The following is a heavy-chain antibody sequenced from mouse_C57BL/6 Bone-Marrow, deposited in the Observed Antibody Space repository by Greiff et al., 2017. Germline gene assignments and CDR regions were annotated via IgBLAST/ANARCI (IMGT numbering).Heavy chain of an antibody. D-gene: IGHD1-1*01. CDR2: ISYSGST. Sequence: EVQLQESGPGLAKPSQTLSLTCSVTGYSITSDYWNWIRKFPGNKLAYMGYISYSGSTYYNPSLKRRISITRDTSKTQYYLQLNSVTTEDTATYYCARSSPPYYYGSSYWYFDVRGTGTTVTVSS. V-gene: IGHV3-8*01. J-gene: IGHJ1*03. CDR3: ARSSPPYYYGSSYWYFDV. CDR1: GYSITSDY.